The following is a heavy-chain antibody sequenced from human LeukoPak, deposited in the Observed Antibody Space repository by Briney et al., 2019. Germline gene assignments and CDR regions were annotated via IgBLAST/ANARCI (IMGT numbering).Heavy chain of an antibody. CDR3: ARGRYYYDSSGPAWGYYYYGMDV. CDR2: IYYSGST. D-gene: IGHD3-22*01. V-gene: IGHV4-31*03. J-gene: IGHJ6*02. CDR1: GGSISSGGYY. Sequence: TLSLTCTVSGGSISSGGYYWSWIRQHPGKGLEWIGYIYYSGSTYYNPSLKSRVTISVDTSKNQFSLKLSSVTAADTAVYYCARGRYYYDSSGPAWGYYYYGMDVWGQGTTVTVSS.